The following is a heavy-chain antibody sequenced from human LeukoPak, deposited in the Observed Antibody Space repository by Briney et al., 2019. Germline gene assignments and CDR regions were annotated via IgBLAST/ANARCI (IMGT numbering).Heavy chain of an antibody. J-gene: IGHJ4*02. Sequence: GEALKISCKGSGSGFTSYWIGWVRPMPGKGRGWRGIICPGHSDTRYSPSFQGQVTISADKSIRTAYPQSSSMKASDTAMYYCARPPSVTTTDFDYWGQGTLVTVSS. V-gene: IGHV5-51*01. CDR1: GSGFTSYW. CDR2: ICPGHSDT. D-gene: IGHD4-11*01. CDR3: ARPPSVTTTDFDY.